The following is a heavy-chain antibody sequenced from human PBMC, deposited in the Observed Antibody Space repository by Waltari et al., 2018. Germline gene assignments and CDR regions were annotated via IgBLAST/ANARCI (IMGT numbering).Heavy chain of an antibody. CDR1: GFTFSSYS. J-gene: IGHJ6*02. Sequence: EVQLVESGGGLVQPGGSLRLSCAASGFTFSSYSMNWVRQAPGKGLEWVSYISSSSSTIYYADSGKGRFTISRDNAKNSLYLQMNSLRAEDTAVYYCARDVYCSSTSCYSMLSWDYGMDVWGQGTTVTVSS. V-gene: IGHV3-48*01. CDR2: ISSSSSTI. CDR3: ARDVYCSSTSCYSMLSWDYGMDV. D-gene: IGHD2-2*02.